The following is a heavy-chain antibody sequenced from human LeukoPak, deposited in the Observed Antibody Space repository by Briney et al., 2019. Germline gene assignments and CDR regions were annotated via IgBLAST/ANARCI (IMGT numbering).Heavy chain of an antibody. CDR3: ARGEGATHDY. V-gene: IGHV4-34*01. CDR2: INHSGST. D-gene: IGHD1-26*01. J-gene: IGHJ4*02. CDR1: GGSFSGYY. Sequence: SETLSLTCAVYGGSFSGYYWSWIRQPPGKGLEWIGEINHSGSTNYNPSLKSRVTISVDTSKNQFSLKLSSVTAADTAVYYYARGEGATHDYWGQGTLVTVSS.